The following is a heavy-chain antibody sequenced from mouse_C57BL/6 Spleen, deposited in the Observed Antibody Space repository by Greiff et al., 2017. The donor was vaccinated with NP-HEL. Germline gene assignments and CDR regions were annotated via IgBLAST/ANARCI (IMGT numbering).Heavy chain of an antibody. J-gene: IGHJ4*01. CDR3: ASARQLRSGAMDY. CDR2: IWSGGST. Sequence: QVQLKESGPGLVQPSQSLSITCTVSGFSLTSYGVHWVRQSPGKGLAWLGVIWSGGSTDYNAAFISSLSISKNNSKSQVFFKMNSLQDDDTAIYYCASARQLRSGAMDYWGQGTSVTVSS. CDR1: GFSLTSYG. V-gene: IGHV2-2*01. D-gene: IGHD3-2*02.